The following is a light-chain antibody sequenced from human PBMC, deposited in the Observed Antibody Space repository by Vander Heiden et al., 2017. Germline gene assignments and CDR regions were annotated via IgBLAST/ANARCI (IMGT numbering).Light chain of an antibody. V-gene: IGKV1-39*01. J-gene: IGKJ1*01. CDR1: QSISSH. CDR2: AAS. CDR3: QQSYSTLWT. Sequence: DIQMTQYPSSLSASVGDRVTITCRASQSISSHLNWYQQKPGKAPKLLIYAASNLQSGVPSRFRGSGSGTDFTLTISSLQPEDFTTYYCQQSYSTLWTFGQGTKVEIK.